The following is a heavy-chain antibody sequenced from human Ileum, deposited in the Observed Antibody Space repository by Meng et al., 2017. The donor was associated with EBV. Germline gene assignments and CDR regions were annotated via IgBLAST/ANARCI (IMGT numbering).Heavy chain of an antibody. D-gene: IGHD2-21*02. CDR3: ARRDTAWFDP. V-gene: IGHV4-39*01. CDR2: IYHTGST. J-gene: IGHJ5*02. Sequence: HLHLQDADPGLAKRWETLSLTCSASGGSITSYSYYWGWIRQPPGKGLEWIATIYHTGSTYYNPSLKSRVTISVDTSKNEFSLKVTSVTAADTALYYCARRDTAWFDPWGRGTLVTVSS. CDR1: GGSITSYSYY.